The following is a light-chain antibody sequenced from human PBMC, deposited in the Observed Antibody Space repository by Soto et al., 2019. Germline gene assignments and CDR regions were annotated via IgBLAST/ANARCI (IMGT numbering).Light chain of an antibody. V-gene: IGKV1-6*01. J-gene: IGKJ2*01. CDR3: LQDFTYPYT. CDR2: AAT. CDR1: RGIRND. Sequence: AFQLTQSPSSLSASVGDRVTITCRASRGIRNDLGWYQQKPGKAPKLLIYAATNLQSGVPSRFSGSGSVTDLTLTISSLQPEDFATYYCLQDFTYPYTFGQGTKVDIK.